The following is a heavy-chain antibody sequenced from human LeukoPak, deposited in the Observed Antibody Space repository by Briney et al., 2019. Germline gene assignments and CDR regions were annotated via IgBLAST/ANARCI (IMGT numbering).Heavy chain of an antibody. CDR1: GFTFSSYG. Sequence: GGSLRLSCAASGFTFSSYGIHWVRQAPGKGLEWVAFIRYDGSNKYHADSVKGRFTISRDNSKNTVYLQMNSLRAEDTAVYYWSYGDYSGGDYWGQGTLVTVSS. V-gene: IGHV3-30*02. CDR2: IRYDGSNK. CDR3: SYGDYSGGDY. J-gene: IGHJ4*02. D-gene: IGHD4-17*01.